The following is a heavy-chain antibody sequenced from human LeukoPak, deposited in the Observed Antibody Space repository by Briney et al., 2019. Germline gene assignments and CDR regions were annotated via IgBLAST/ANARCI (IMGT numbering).Heavy chain of an antibody. J-gene: IGHJ5*02. CDR1: GFTFSSYA. Sequence: PGGSLRLSCAASGFTFSSYAMHWVRQAPGKGLEWVAVISYDGSNKYYADSVKGRFTISRDNSKNTLYLQMNSLRAEDTAVYYCARIYQLRLRVWFDPWGQGTLVTVSS. CDR2: ISYDGSNK. V-gene: IGHV3-30*04. D-gene: IGHD5-12*01. CDR3: ARIYQLRLRVWFDP.